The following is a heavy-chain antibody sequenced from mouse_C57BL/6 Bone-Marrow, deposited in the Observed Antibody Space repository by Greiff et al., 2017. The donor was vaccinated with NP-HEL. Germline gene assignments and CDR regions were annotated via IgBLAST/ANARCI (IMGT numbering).Heavy chain of an antibody. CDR2: IYPGGGYT. D-gene: IGHD1-1*01. V-gene: IGHV1-63*01. CDR3: ARRGPYYYGSSSFAY. Sequence: QVQLQQSGAELVRPGTSVKMSCKASGYTFTNYWIGWAKQRPGHGLEWIGDIYPGGGYTNYNEKFKGQATLTADKSSSTAYMQFSSLTSEDSAIYYCARRGPYYYGSSSFAYWGQGTLVTVSA. J-gene: IGHJ3*01. CDR1: GYTFTNYW.